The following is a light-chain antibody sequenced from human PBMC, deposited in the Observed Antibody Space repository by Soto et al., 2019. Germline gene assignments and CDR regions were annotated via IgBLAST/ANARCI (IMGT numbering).Light chain of an antibody. V-gene: IGKV1-5*01. CDR3: QQYDGFSRT. CDR2: DAF. Sequence: DIQITQSPSTVSASVGDRVSVTCGASQSISSWLAWYQQKPGAAPKLLIYDAFTVDTGVPSRFSGSGSGTEFSLTINSLQPEDFATYYFQQYDGFSRTFGQGTKVDIK. CDR1: QSISSW. J-gene: IGKJ1*01.